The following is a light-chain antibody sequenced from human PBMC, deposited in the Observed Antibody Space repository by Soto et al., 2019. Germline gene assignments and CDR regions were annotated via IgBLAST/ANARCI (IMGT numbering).Light chain of an antibody. CDR1: QSVSSN. CDR3: QQYNNWPLT. J-gene: IGKJ4*01. CDR2: GAS. Sequence: EIVMTQSPATLSVSPGERATLSCRASQSVSSNLAWYQQKPVQAPRLLIYGASIRATGIPARFSGSGSGTEFTLTISSLQSEDFAVYYCQQYNNWPLTFGGGTKVEIK. V-gene: IGKV3D-15*01.